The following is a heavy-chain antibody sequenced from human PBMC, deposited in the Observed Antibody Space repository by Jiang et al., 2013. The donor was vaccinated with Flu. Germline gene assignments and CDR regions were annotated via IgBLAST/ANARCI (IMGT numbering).Heavy chain of an antibody. D-gene: IGHD2-2*01. J-gene: IGHJ4*02. V-gene: IGHV3-23*01. CDR3: AKDRIVVVPAATSRRPPPAFDY. CDR2: ISGSGGST. CDR1: TFSSYA. Sequence: TFSSYAMSWVRQAPGKGLEWVSAISGSGGSTYYADSVKGRFTISRDNSKNTLYLQMNSLRAEDTAVYYCAKDRIVVVPAATSRRPPPAFDYWGQGTLVTVSS.